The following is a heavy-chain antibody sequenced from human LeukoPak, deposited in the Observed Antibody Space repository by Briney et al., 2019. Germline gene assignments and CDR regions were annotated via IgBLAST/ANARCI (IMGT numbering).Heavy chain of an antibody. Sequence: ASVKVSCKASGYTITDYYMHWVRQAPGQGLEWMGWINPNSGDTIYAQKFQGRVTMTRDTATSTAYMELSRLRSDDTAVYYCARSAGIIYGSGSSYRGQRKIWGQGTLVTVSS. J-gene: IGHJ4*02. CDR1: GYTITDYY. CDR3: ARSAGIIYGSGSSYRGQRKI. D-gene: IGHD3-10*01. CDR2: INPNSGDT. V-gene: IGHV1-2*02.